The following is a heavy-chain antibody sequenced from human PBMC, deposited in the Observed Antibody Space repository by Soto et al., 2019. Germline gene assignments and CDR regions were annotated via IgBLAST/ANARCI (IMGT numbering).Heavy chain of an antibody. CDR3: GRGRGTFRRYGDFDY. CDR1: GGSFSGYY. V-gene: IGHV4-34*01. Sequence: SETLSLTCAVYGGSFSGYYWSWIRQPPGKGLEWIGEINHSGSTNYNPSLKSRVTISVDTSKNQFSLKLSSVTAADTAVYYCGRGRGTFRRYGDFDYWGQGTLVTVSS. J-gene: IGHJ4*02. CDR2: INHSGST. D-gene: IGHD4-17*01.